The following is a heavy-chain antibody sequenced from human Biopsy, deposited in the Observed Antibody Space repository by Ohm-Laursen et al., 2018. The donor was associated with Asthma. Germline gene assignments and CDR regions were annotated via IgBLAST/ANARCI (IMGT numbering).Heavy chain of an antibody. D-gene: IGHD3-3*02. CDR3: ARTFHFWSPYHAEHYQL. Sequence: SLRLSCTASGFTFGDYWMSWVRQVPGKGLEWVANIEHDGSEKNHVDSLRGRFTISRDNAKNSLYLQMNSLRAEDTAVYYCARTFHFWSPYHAEHYQLWGQGTLVTDSS. CDR2: IEHDGSEK. CDR1: GFTFGDYW. V-gene: IGHV3-7*01. J-gene: IGHJ1*01.